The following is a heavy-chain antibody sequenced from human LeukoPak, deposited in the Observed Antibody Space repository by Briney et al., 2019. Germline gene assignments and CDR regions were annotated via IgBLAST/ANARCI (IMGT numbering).Heavy chain of an antibody. D-gene: IGHD2-15*01. CDR1: GGSINNYY. J-gene: IGHJ6*03. Sequence: PSETLSLTCTVSGGSINNYYWSWIRQPPGKGLEWIGYIYYSGSTNYNPSLKSRVSISIDLSKNQFSLKLNSVSAADTAVYYCARGHSYYYYYYYMDVWGKGTTVTVSS. CDR3: ARGHSYYYYYYYMDV. V-gene: IGHV4-59*01. CDR2: IYYSGST.